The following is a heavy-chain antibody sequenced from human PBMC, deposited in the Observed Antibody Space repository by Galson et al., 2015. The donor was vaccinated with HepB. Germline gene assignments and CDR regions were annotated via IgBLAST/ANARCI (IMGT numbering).Heavy chain of an antibody. CDR3: ARIVVVPAAIRFDYYYYYMDV. CDR1: GFTFSSYS. D-gene: IGHD2-2*02. V-gene: IGHV3-21*01. CDR2: ISSSSSYI. J-gene: IGHJ6*03. Sequence: SLRLSCAASGFTFSSYSMNWVRQAPGKGLEWVSSISSSSSYIYYADSVKGRFTISRDNAKNSLYLQMNSLRAEDTAVYYCARIVVVPAAIRFDYYYYYMDVWGKGTTVTVSS.